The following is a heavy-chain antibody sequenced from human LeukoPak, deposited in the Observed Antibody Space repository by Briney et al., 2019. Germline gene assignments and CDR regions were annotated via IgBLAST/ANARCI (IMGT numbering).Heavy chain of an antibody. CDR1: GFTFSSYD. D-gene: IGHD3/OR15-3a*01. CDR3: ARGPSGLPVDY. CDR2: IGTAGDT. V-gene: IGHV3-13*04. Sequence: KSGGSLRLSCAASGFTFSSYDMHWARQATGKGLEWVSAIGTAGDTYYPGSVKGRFTISRENAKNSLYLQMNSLRAGDTAVYYCARGPSGLPVDYRGQGTLVTVPS. J-gene: IGHJ4*02.